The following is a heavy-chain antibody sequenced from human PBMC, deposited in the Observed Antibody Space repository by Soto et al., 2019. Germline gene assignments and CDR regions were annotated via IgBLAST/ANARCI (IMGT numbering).Heavy chain of an antibody. J-gene: IGHJ6*03. D-gene: IGHD2-15*01. CDR1: GFTFSSYA. CDR2: ISGSGGST. V-gene: IGHV3-23*01. Sequence: GGSLRLSCAASGFTFSSYAMSWVRQAPGKGLEWVSAISGSGGSTYYADSVKGRFTISRDNSKNTLYLQMNSLRAEDTAVYYCAKQYCSGGSCYSSYYYMDVWGKGTTVTVSS. CDR3: AKQYCSGGSCYSSYYYMDV.